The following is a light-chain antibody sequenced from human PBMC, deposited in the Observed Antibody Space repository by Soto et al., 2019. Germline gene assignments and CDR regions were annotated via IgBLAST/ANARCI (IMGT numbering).Light chain of an antibody. CDR2: GAF. CDR3: QQRNIWPPVT. V-gene: IGKV3-11*01. J-gene: IGKJ5*01. CDR1: PSVANF. Sequence: EIVLTQSPATLSLSPGERATLSCRASPSVANFVAWYQQKPGQAPRLLIYGAFKRATGIPARFSGSGSGTDFTLTISSLEPEDSAVYYCQQRNIWPPVTFGHGTRLEIK.